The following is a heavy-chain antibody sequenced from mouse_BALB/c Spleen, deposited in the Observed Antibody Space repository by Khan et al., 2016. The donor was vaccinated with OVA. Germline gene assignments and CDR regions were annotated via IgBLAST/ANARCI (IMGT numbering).Heavy chain of an antibody. CDR3: TRLAYYYDSEGFAY. V-gene: IGHV5-6*01. CDR1: GFTFGTYG. Sequence: EVQLVESGGDLVKPGGSLKLSCAASGFTFGTYGMSWVRRTPDKRLEWVATVSTGGSYPYFPDSVKGRFTISRDNAKNTLYLHMSGLKSEDTAMFYCTRLAYYYDSEGFAYWGQGTLVTVSA. CDR2: VSTGGSYP. J-gene: IGHJ3*01. D-gene: IGHD1-1*01.